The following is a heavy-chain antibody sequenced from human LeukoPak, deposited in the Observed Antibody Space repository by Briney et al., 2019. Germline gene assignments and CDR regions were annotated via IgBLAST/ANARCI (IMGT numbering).Heavy chain of an antibody. CDR3: ARRLVDTAMAKYYFDY. J-gene: IGHJ4*02. Sequence: SETLSLTCGVYGGSFSNYYWSCIRQSPGKGLEWIGEINHSGSTNYNPSLKSRVTMSVDTSKNQFSLKLSSVTAVDTAVYYCARRLVDTAMAKYYFDYWGQGTLVTVSS. CDR2: INHSGST. V-gene: IGHV4-34*01. CDR1: GGSFSNYY. D-gene: IGHD5-18*01.